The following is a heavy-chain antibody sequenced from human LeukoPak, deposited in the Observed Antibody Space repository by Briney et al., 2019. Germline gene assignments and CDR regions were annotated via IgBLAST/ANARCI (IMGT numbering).Heavy chain of an antibody. D-gene: IGHD3-22*01. V-gene: IGHV3-21*01. Sequence: PGGSLRLSCAVSGFTFSSYCRNWIRQAPGKGLEWVSSISSSSSYIYYADSVKGRFTISRDNAKNSLYLQMNSLRAEDTAVYYCARRDYRSGYPFCDTWGQGALVTVSS. CDR2: ISSSSSYI. CDR3: ARRDYRSGYPFCDT. CDR1: GFTFSSYC. J-gene: IGHJ5*02.